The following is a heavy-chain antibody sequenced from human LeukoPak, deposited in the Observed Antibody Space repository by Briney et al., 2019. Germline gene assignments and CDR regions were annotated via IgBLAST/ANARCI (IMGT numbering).Heavy chain of an antibody. V-gene: IGHV3-74*01. CDR3: AIEGYSGYDRGY. CDR1: GFPFSSYW. J-gene: IGHJ4*02. D-gene: IGHD5-12*01. Sequence: GGSVRLSCAASGFPFSSYWMFWVRQAPGKGPVWVSHINSDGGRASYADSVKGRFTISRDNAKNTLYLQMNSLRAEDTAVYYCAIEGYSGYDRGYWGQGTLVTVSS. CDR2: INSDGGRA.